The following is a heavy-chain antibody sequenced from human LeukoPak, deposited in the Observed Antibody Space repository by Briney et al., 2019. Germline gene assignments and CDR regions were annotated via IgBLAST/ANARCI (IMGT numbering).Heavy chain of an antibody. J-gene: IGHJ4*02. D-gene: IGHD2-2*01. CDR1: GDSISSGYY. V-gene: IGHV4-34*01. CDR2: INHSGST. Sequence: SETLSLTCNVSGDSISSGYYWSWIRQPPGKGLEWIGEINHSGSTNYNPSLKSRVTISVDTSKNQFSLKLSSVTAADTAVYYCARTAYCSSTSCQWGDYFDYWGQGTLVTVSS. CDR3: ARTAYCSSTSCQWGDYFDY.